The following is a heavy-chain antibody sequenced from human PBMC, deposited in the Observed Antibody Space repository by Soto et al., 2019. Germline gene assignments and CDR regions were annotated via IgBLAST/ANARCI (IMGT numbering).Heavy chain of an antibody. CDR2: IWYDGSNK. D-gene: IGHD5-12*01. V-gene: IGHV3-33*08. CDR1: VFTFSSYG. Sequence: WGSLVLSCAASVFTFSSYGMHWVRQAPGKGLEWVAVIWYDGSNKYYADSVKGRFTISRDNSKNTLYLQMNSLRAEDTAVYYCARDFVPSGYDRYYGMDVWGQGTTVTVSS. J-gene: IGHJ6*01. CDR3: ARDFVPSGYDRYYGMDV.